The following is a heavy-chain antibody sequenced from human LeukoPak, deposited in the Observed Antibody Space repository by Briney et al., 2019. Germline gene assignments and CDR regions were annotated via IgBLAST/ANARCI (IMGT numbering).Heavy chain of an antibody. Sequence: GGSLRLSCAASGFTFTSYTMNWVRQAPGKGLEWVSSITSGSRYIYYADSVKGRFTISRDNAKNSLYLQMTSLRVEDTAVYYCAKTYGHFDDWGQGTLVTVSS. CDR2: ITSGSRYI. CDR1: GFTFTSYT. D-gene: IGHD4-17*01. CDR3: AKTYGHFDD. J-gene: IGHJ4*02. V-gene: IGHV3-21*01.